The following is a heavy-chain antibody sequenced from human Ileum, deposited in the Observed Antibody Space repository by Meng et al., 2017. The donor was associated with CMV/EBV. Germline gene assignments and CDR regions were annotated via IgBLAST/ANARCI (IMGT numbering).Heavy chain of an antibody. Sequence: CCDMLCGRRAPGKGLGYVSVISSNGGSTYYADYVKCRFTISRDDSKNTLYLQMGSLRTEEMAVYYCARARGRTGYVDPGVSGYFDYWGQGTLVTVSS. J-gene: IGHJ4*02. D-gene: IGHD5-12*01. CDR1: CCD. CDR2: ISSNGGST. CDR3: ARARGRTGYVDPGVSGYFDY. V-gene: IGHV3-64*02.